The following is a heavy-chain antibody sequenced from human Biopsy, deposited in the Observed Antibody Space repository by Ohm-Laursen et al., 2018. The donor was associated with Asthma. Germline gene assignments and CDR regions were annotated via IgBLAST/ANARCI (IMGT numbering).Heavy chain of an antibody. D-gene: IGHD3-22*01. V-gene: IGHV3-11*01. J-gene: IGHJ4*02. Sequence: SLRLSCAASGFTVSRDYMFWVRQAPGKGLEWVSYIDKSSSTIYYADSVKGRFTISRDNAKNSLYLQMNSLRAEDTAVYFCARLAYYDRSGTHYFDHWGQGNLVTVSS. CDR3: ARLAYYDRSGTHYFDH. CDR1: GFTVSRDY. CDR2: IDKSSSTI.